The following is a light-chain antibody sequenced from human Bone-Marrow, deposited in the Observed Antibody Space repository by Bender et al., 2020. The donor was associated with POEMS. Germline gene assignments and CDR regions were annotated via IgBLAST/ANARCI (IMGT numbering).Light chain of an antibody. V-gene: IGLV2-14*01. J-gene: IGLJ2*01. CDR3: SSFTSRTTVV. CDR1: SSDIGGYNY. CDR2: EVN. Sequence: QSALTQPASVSGSPGQSITISCTGTSSDIGGYNYVSWYQQDPGKAPKLMIYEVNNRPSGVSSRFSGSKSGNTASLTISGRQAEDEADYYCSSFTSRTTVVFGGGTKLTVL.